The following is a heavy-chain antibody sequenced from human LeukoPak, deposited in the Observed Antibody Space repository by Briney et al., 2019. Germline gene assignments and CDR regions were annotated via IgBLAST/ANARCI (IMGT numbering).Heavy chain of an antibody. CDR2: INPNSGGT. V-gene: IGHV1-2*06. D-gene: IGHD3-22*01. J-gene: IGHJ4*02. CDR1: GYTFTNYY. CDR3: ARVGYYESSGYYEY. Sequence: GASVKVSCKASGYTFTNYYMHWVRQASGQGLEWMGRINPNSGGTNYAQKFQGRVTMTRDTSISTVYMELSRLRSDDTAVYYCARVGYYESSGYYEYWGQGTLVTVSS.